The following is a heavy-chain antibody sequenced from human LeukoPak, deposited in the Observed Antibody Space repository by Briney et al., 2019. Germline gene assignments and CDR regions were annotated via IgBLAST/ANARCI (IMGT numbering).Heavy chain of an antibody. V-gene: IGHV5-51*01. J-gene: IGHJ4*02. D-gene: IGHD6-19*01. Sequence: GESLKISCKGSGYIFTSHWIGWVRQMPGKGLEWMGRTYPGDFDTKYSPSFQGQFTISVDKSITTAFLQWTTLKASDTAMYYCVRTTEYTSGWAFEHRGQGALVTVSS. CDR1: GYIFTSHW. CDR2: TYPGDFDT. CDR3: VRTTEYTSGWAFEH.